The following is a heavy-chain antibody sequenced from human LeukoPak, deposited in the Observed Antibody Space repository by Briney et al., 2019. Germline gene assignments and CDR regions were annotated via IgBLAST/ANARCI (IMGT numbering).Heavy chain of an antibody. J-gene: IGHJ6*03. CDR1: GGTFSSYA. D-gene: IGHD2/OR15-2a*01. Sequence: GSSVKVSCKASGGTFSSYAISWVRQAPGQGLEWMGGIIPIFATANYAQRFQARVTITADESTSTAYMELSSLRSEDTAVYYCAKGIGYYYYYMDVWGKGTTVTVSS. V-gene: IGHV1-69*01. CDR3: AKGIGYYYYYMDV. CDR2: IIPIFATA.